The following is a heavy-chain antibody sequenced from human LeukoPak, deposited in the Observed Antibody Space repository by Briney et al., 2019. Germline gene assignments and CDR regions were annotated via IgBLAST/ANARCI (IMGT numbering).Heavy chain of an antibody. J-gene: IGHJ6*02. D-gene: IGHD3-16*01. Sequence: ASVKVSCKASGYTFTSYYMHWVRQAPGQGLGWMGIINPSGGSTSYAQKFQGRVTMTRNTSISTAYMELSSLRSEDTAVYYCARGASIIGNYYYYGMDVWGQGTTVTVSS. V-gene: IGHV1-46*01. CDR2: INPSGGST. CDR3: ARGASIIGNYYYYGMDV. CDR1: GYTFTSYY.